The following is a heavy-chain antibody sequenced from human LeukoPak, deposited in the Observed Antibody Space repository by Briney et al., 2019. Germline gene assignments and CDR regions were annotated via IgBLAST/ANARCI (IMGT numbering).Heavy chain of an antibody. J-gene: IGHJ5*02. CDR1: GYIFTGNY. CDR3: ARGGGYCHGGSCYLRP. Sequence: GASVKVSCKAAGYIFTGNYIHWVRQAPGQGREWMGWIDPNSGDTKYAQKFQGRVTMTRETSISTAYMELSRLRSDDTAVYYCARGGGYCHGGSCYLRPWGRGTPVTVSS. V-gene: IGHV1-2*02. D-gene: IGHD2-15*01. CDR2: IDPNSGDT.